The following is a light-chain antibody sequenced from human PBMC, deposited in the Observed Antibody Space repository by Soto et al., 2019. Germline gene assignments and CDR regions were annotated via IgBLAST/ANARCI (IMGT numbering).Light chain of an antibody. Sequence: EIVLTQSPATLSLSPGERATLSCRASQSVSSYLAWYQQKPGQAPRLLIYGASSRATGIPDRFSGSGSGTDFTLTISGLEPEDFAVYYCQQRSVWPITFGQGTRLEIK. CDR3: QQRSVWPIT. J-gene: IGKJ5*01. CDR2: GAS. V-gene: IGKV3-11*01. CDR1: QSVSSY.